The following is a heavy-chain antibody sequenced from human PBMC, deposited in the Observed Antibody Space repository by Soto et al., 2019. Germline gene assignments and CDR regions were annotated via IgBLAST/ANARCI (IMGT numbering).Heavy chain of an antibody. CDR3: VKDRPLDH. J-gene: IGHJ4*02. V-gene: IGHV3-30*18. Sequence: QVQLAESGGGVVQPGRSLRLSCVASGLNFSSYGMHLVLQAPGKGLEWVAVISFDGSNKYYGDSVNGRFTVSRDDSKNTVYLQMNSLRAEDTAVYFCVKDRPLDHWGQGTLVTVSS. CDR1: GLNFSSYG. CDR2: ISFDGSNK.